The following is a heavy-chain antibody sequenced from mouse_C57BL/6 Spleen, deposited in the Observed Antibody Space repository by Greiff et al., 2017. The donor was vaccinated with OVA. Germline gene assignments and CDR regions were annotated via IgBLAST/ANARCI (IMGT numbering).Heavy chain of an antibody. CDR1: GYTFTDYY. D-gene: IGHD1-3*01. CDR3: ARKKLSGPHYYDMDY. CDR2: INTNNGGT. V-gene: IGHV1-26*01. J-gene: IGHJ4*01. Sequence: VQLQQSGPELVKPGASVKISCKASGYTFTDYYMNWVKQSHGKSLEWIGDINTNNGGTSYNQKFKGKATLTVDKSSSTAYMELSSLTSEDSAVYYCARKKLSGPHYYDMDYWGKGTSVTVSS.